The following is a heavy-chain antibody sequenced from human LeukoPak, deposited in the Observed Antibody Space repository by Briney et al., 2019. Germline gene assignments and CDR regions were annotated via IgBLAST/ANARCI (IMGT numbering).Heavy chain of an antibody. J-gene: IGHJ3*02. D-gene: IGHD3-22*01. CDR1: GGSISSYY. CDR3: ARVPHDSSGYYGYGAFDI. CDR2: IYYSGST. Sequence: PSETLSLTCTVSGGSISSYYWSWIRQPPGKGLEWIGYIYYSGSTNYNPSLKSRVTISVDTSKNQFSLKLSSVTAADTAVYYCARVPHDSSGYYGYGAFDIWGQGTMVTVSS. V-gene: IGHV4-59*01.